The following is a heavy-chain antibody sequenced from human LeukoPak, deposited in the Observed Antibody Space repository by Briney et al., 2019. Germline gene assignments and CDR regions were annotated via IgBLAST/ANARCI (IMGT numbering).Heavy chain of an antibody. CDR3: SSLRGSSSQYFQH. CDR1: GFTFSSYG. V-gene: IGHV3-30*03. Sequence: GRSLRLSCAASGFTFSSYGMHWVRQAPGKGLEWVAVISYDGSNKYYADSVNGRFTISRDNSKNTLYLQMDSLQTEDTAVYYCSSLRGSSSQYFQHWGQGTLVTVSS. D-gene: IGHD6-13*01. CDR2: ISYDGSNK. J-gene: IGHJ1*01.